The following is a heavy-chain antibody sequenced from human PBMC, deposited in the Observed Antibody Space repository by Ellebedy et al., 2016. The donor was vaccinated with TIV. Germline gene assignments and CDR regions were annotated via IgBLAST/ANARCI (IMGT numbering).Heavy chain of an antibody. D-gene: IGHD6-13*01. Sequence: AASVKVSCKASGGTFSSYAISWVRQAPGQGLEWMGGIIPIFGTANYAQKFQGRVTITADESTSTAYMELISLRSEDTAVYFCARDDVSSWYGEHWGPGTLITVSS. J-gene: IGHJ1*01. V-gene: IGHV1-69*13. CDR2: IIPIFGTA. CDR3: ARDDVSSWYGEH. CDR1: GGTFSSYA.